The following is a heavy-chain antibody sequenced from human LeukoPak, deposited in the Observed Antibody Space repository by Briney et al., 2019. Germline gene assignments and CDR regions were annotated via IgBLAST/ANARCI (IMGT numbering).Heavy chain of an antibody. Sequence: GGSLRLSCAASGFTFSSYWMSWVRQAPGKGLEWVSYISSSSTIYYADSVKGRFTISRDNAKNSLYLQMNSLRAEDTAVCYCARDEGDSSGYYPFFDYWGQGTLVTVSS. D-gene: IGHD3-22*01. CDR3: ARDEGDSSGYYPFFDY. CDR1: GFTFSSYW. CDR2: ISSSSTI. J-gene: IGHJ4*02. V-gene: IGHV3-48*01.